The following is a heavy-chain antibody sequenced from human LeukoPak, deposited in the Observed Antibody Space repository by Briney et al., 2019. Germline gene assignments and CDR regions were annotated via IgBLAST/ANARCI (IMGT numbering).Heavy chain of an antibody. D-gene: IGHD6-19*01. V-gene: IGHV4-4*02. Sequence: PSGTLSLTYTVSGASISSSNWWTWVRQPPGEALEWIGEIYHVGSTKYNPSLKSRLTISVDKSNNSFSLSLTSVTAADTAFYYWARSVAVTGQFDFWGQGTLVTVSS. CDR2: IYHVGST. CDR3: ARSVAVTGQFDF. J-gene: IGHJ4*02. CDR1: GASISSSNW.